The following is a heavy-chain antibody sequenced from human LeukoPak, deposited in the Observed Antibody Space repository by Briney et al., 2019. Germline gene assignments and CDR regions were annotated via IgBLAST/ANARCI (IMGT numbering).Heavy chain of an antibody. CDR1: GFTFGSYS. CDR3: AREATSGY. V-gene: IGHV3-48*04. CDR2: ISRGSETI. J-gene: IGHJ4*02. Sequence: GGSLRLSCAASGFTFGSYSMNWVRQAPGKGLEWVSYISRGSETIYYADSVKGRFTISRDNAKNSLYLQMNSLRAEDTAIYYCAREATSGYWGQGTLVTVSS.